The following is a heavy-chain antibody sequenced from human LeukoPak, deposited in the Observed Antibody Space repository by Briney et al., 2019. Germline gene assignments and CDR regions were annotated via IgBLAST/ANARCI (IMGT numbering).Heavy chain of an antibody. V-gene: IGHV4-59*01. CDR2: IYYNGNT. J-gene: IGHJ3*02. Sequence: PSETLSLTCIVSGDSISTYYWSWIRQPPGKGLEWIGYIYYNGNTNYNPSLKSRLTISVDTSKNQFSLTLTSVTAADSAVYYCASRMGTTSQYTFDIWGRGTMFTVSS. D-gene: IGHD1-26*01. CDR3: ASRMGTTSQYTFDI. CDR1: GDSISTYY.